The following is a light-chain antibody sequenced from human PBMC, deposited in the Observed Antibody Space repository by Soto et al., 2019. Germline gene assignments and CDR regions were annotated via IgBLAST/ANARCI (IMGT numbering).Light chain of an antibody. CDR2: KAS. CDR3: QQYNSYSYT. V-gene: IGKV1-5*03. J-gene: IGKJ2*01. CDR1: ESISSW. Sequence: DIQMTQSPSTLSASVGDRVTITCRASESISSWLAWYQQKPGKAPKLLIYKASSSESGVPLRFSGSGSGTEFTLTISSLQPDDSATYYCQQYNSYSYTFGQGTKLEIK.